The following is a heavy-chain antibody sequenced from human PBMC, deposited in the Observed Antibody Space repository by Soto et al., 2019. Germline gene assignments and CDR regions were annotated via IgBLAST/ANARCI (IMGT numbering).Heavy chain of an antibody. J-gene: IGHJ5*02. Sequence: QLQLLESGPGLVKASETLSLTCSVSGGSISTSCSYWAWIRQPPGRGLRWFPNIFISGSPFYNPSLASRVSVSGDTSKNEFSLKLRSVTAADTAVYYCARQPTTGDTDLWFDPWGQGTLVTVSS. CDR3: ARQPTTGDTDLWFDP. V-gene: IGHV4-39*01. D-gene: IGHD2-21*01. CDR2: IFISGSP. CDR1: GGSISTSCSY.